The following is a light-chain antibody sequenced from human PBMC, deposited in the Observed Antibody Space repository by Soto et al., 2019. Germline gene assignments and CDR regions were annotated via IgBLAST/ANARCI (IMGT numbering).Light chain of an antibody. CDR1: KLGDKY. J-gene: IGLJ2*01. Sequence: SYELTQPPSVSVSPGQTATITCSGDKLGDKYACWFQQKAGQSPVLVIYQDTKRPSGMPERFSGSNSGNTATLTISGTQAMDEADYYCQAWDSSTAVFGGGTQLTVL. CDR2: QDT. CDR3: QAWDSSTAV. V-gene: IGLV3-1*01.